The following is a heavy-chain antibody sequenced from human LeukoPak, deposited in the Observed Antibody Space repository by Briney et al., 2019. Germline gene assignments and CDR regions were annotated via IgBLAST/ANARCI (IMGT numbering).Heavy chain of an antibody. CDR1: GFTFSSYS. CDR2: ISGSGGST. V-gene: IGHV3-23*01. Sequence: PGGSLRLSCAASGFTFSSYSMNWVRQAPGKGLEWVSAISGSGGSTYYANSVKGRFTISTDNSKNTLYLQMNSLRAEDTAVHYCARDLLSGSLGVFEYWGQGTLVTVSS. D-gene: IGHD1-26*01. J-gene: IGHJ4*02. CDR3: ARDLLSGSLGVFEY.